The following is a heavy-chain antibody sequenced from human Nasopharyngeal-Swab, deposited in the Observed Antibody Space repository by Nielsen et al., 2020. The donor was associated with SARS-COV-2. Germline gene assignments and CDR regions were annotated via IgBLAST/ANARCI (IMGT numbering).Heavy chain of an antibody. CDR2: MTVGAGGT. J-gene: IGHJ2*01. Sequence: ETLSLTCAASGFTFGHYAVIWVRQAPGKGLEWVSSMTVGAGGTSYADSVKGRFTISVDSSKNILYLQMNSPRAEDTAIYYCAKRLYGDLWGRGTLVTVSS. CDR1: GFTFGHYA. D-gene: IGHD2-8*01. V-gene: IGHV3-23*01. CDR3: AKRLYGDL.